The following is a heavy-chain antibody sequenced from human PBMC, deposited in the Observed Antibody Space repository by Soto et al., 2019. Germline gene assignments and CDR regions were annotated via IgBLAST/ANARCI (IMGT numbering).Heavy chain of an antibody. J-gene: IGHJ4*02. V-gene: IGHV4-59*01. CDR1: GGSMRNYF. D-gene: IGHD6-13*01. CDR2: IHYSGTT. CDR3: AAGEASSRNLAPYYLDF. Sequence: PSETLSLTCTVSGGSMRNYFWTWMRQPPGKGLEWIGYIHYSGTTSFFPSYNPSLRSRVIISEDTSKNQFSLKLLSVTTADTAVYFCAAGEASSRNLAPYYLDFWGQGTLVTVSS.